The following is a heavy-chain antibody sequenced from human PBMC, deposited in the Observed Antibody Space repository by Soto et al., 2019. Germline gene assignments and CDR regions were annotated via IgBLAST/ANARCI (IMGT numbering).Heavy chain of an antibody. J-gene: IGHJ2*01. CDR3: AKDIGSGDTWMDWYFDL. V-gene: IGHV3-9*01. CDR1: GFTFDDYA. CDR2: ISWNSGSI. Sequence: EVQLVESGGGLVQPGRSLRLSCAASGFTFDDYAMHWVRQAPGKGLEWVSGISWNSGSIGYADSVKGRFTISRDNAKNSLYLQMNSLRAEDTALYYCAKDIGSGDTWMDWYFDLWGRGTLVTVSS. D-gene: IGHD2-15*01.